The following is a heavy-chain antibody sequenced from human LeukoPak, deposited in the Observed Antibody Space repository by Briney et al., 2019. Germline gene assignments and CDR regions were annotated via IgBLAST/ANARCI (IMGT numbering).Heavy chain of an antibody. Sequence: ASVKVSCKASGYTFTSYYMHWVGQAPGQGLEWMGIINSSGGSKSYAQKFQGRVTMIRDTSTSTVYMELSSLRSEDTAVSYCARDPAYDSSGYYDYWGQGTLVTVSS. CDR2: INSSGGSK. J-gene: IGHJ4*02. CDR1: GYTFTSYY. V-gene: IGHV1-46*01. CDR3: ARDPAYDSSGYYDY. D-gene: IGHD3-22*01.